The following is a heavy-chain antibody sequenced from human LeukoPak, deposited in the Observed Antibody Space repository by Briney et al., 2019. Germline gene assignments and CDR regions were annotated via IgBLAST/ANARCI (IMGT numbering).Heavy chain of an antibody. CDR2: ISGSGGST. D-gene: IGHD3-3*01. J-gene: IGHJ6*02. CDR1: GXTFSSYA. CDR3: AKARSDYDFWSGSTSDYGMDV. Sequence: GGSLRLSCAASGXTFSSYAMSWVRQAPXKXLEWVSAISGSGGSTYYADSVKGRFTISRDNSKNTLYLQMNSLRAEDTAVYYCAKARSDYDFWSGSTSDYGMDVWGQGTTVTVSS. V-gene: IGHV3-23*01.